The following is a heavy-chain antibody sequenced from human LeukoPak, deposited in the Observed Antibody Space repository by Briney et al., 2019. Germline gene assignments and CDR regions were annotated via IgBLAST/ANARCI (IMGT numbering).Heavy chain of an antibody. CDR2: MNTNSGNT. V-gene: IGHV1-8*01. CDR1: GYTFTSYD. J-gene: IGHJ4*02. Sequence: ASVKVSCKASGYTFTSYDINWVRQATGQGLEWMGWMNTNSGNTGYAQKFQGRVTMTRNTSMSTAYMELSSLRSEDTAVYYCARMWAGYDFWSGYYTRGGFDYWGQGTLVTVSS. CDR3: ARMWAGYDFWSGYYTRGGFDY. D-gene: IGHD3-3*01.